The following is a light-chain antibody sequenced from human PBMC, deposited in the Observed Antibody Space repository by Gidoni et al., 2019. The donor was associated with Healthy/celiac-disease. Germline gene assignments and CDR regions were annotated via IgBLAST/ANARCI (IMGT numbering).Light chain of an antibody. J-gene: IGLJ2*01. CDR3: CSYAGSSTVV. Sequence: QSALTQPASGSGSPGQSITISCTGTSSDVGSYNLVSWYQQHPGKAPKLMIYEVSKRPSGVSNRVSGSKSGNTASLTISGLQAEDEADYYCCSYAGSSTVVFGGGTKLTVL. CDR1: SSDVGSYNL. CDR2: EVS. V-gene: IGLV2-23*02.